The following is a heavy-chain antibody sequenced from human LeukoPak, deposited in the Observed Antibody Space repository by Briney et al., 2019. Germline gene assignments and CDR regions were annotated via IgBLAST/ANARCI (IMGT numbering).Heavy chain of an antibody. Sequence: GGSLRLSCSASGFTVSTNYMNWVRQAPGKGLAWVSVDYMGGTTYYADSVKGRFTISRDSTKNTIYLQMNNLRAEDTAVYYCARGLLRDGYTYTYSFDYWGQGALVTVSS. V-gene: IGHV3-66*01. CDR2: DYMGGTT. CDR3: ARGLLRDGYTYTYSFDY. D-gene: IGHD5-18*01. J-gene: IGHJ4*02. CDR1: GFTVSTNY.